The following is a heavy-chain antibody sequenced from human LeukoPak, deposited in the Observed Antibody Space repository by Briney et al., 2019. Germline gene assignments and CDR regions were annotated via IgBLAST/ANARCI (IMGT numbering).Heavy chain of an antibody. Sequence: SETLSLTCTVSGGSISSGGYYWSWIRQHPGKGLEWIGYIYYSGSTYYNPSLKSRVTISVDTSKNQFSLKLSSVTAADTAVYYCARGGSDYDILAGYSRYYYYYGMDVWGQGTTVTVSS. CDR2: IYYSGST. V-gene: IGHV4-31*03. D-gene: IGHD3-9*01. J-gene: IGHJ6*02. CDR3: ARGGSDYDILAGYSRYYYYYGMDV. CDR1: GGSISSGGYY.